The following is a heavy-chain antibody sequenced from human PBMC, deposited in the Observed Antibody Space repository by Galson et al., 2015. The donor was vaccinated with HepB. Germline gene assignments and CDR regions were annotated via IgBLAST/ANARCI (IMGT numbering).Heavy chain of an antibody. D-gene: IGHD5-24*01. CDR3: ARDVGDGYNYFDFDY. CDR2: ISAYNGNT. V-gene: IGHV1-18*01. Sequence: SVKVSCKASGYTFTSYGISWVRQAPGRGLEWMGWISAYNGNTNYAQKLQGRVTMTTDTSTSTAYMELRSLRSDDTAVYYCARDVGDGYNYFDFDYWGQGTLVTVSS. CDR1: GYTFTSYG. J-gene: IGHJ4*02.